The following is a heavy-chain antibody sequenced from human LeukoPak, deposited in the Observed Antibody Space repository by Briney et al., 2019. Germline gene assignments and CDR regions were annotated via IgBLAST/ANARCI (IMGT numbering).Heavy chain of an antibody. Sequence: GASVKVSCKASGYTFTSYDINWVRQATGQGLGWMGWMNPSSGNTGYAQKFQGRVTMTRNTSISTAYMELSSLRSEDTAVYYCARGRSSIAARRRLIRFDPWGQGTLVTVSS. CDR3: ARGRSSIAARRRLIRFDP. V-gene: IGHV1-8*01. J-gene: IGHJ5*02. D-gene: IGHD6-6*01. CDR2: MNPSSGNT. CDR1: GYTFTSYD.